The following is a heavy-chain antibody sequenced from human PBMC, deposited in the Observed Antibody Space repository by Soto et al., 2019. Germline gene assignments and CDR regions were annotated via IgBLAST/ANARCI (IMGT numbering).Heavy chain of an antibody. CDR3: ARENEMITFGGVIVITPPFDY. CDR1: GFTFSSYW. J-gene: IGHJ4*02. V-gene: IGHV3-7*01. CDR2: IKQDGSEK. D-gene: IGHD3-16*02. Sequence: GGSLRLSCAASGFTFSSYWMSWVRQAPGKGLEWVANIKQDGSEKYYVDSVKGRFTISRDNAKNSLYLQMNSLRAEDTAVYYCARENEMITFGGVIVITPPFDYWGQGTLVTVSS.